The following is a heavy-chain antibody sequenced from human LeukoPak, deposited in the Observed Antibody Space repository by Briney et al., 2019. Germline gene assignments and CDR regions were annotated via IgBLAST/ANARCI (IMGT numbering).Heavy chain of an antibody. Sequence: SETLSLTCTVSGGSISSSSYYWGWIRQPPGKGLEWIGEINHSGSTNYNPSLKSRATISVDTSKNQFSLKLSSVTAADTAVYYCVGYSSSSDADYWGQGTLVTVSS. D-gene: IGHD6-6*01. CDR2: INHSGST. CDR3: VGYSSSSDADY. CDR1: GGSISSSSYY. J-gene: IGHJ4*02. V-gene: IGHV4-39*07.